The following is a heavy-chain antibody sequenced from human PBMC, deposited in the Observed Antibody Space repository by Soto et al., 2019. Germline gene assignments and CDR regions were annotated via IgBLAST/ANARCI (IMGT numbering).Heavy chain of an antibody. CDR1: GGSISSYY. CDR3: ARVSDDSSGYYYYYYGMDV. J-gene: IGHJ6*02. Sequence: SSETLSLTCTVSGGSISSYYWSWIRQPPGKGLEWIGYIYYSGSTNYNPSLKSRVTISVDTSKNQFSLKLSSVTAAGPAVYYCARVSDDSSGYYYYYYGMDVWGQGTTVTVAS. V-gene: IGHV4-59*01. D-gene: IGHD3-22*01. CDR2: IYYSGST.